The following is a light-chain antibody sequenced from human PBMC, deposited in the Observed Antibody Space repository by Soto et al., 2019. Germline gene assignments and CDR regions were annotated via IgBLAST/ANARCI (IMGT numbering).Light chain of an antibody. J-gene: IGKJ1*01. CDR3: QQYGNSPQT. Sequence: EIVLTQSPGTLSLSPGARVTLSCRASQSVNSSYLAWYQHKPGQAPRLLIYGASTRATGIPDRFSGSGSGTDFALTIARLEPGDFAVYYWQQYGNSPQTFGQGTKVDIK. CDR1: QSVNSSY. V-gene: IGKV3-20*01. CDR2: GAS.